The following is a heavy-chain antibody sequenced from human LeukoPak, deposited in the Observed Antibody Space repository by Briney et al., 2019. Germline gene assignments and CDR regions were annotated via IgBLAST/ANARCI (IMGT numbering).Heavy chain of an antibody. D-gene: IGHD3-22*01. Sequence: GGSLRLSCAASGFTFSSYAMSWVRQAPGKGLEWVSAISGSGGSTYYADSVKGRFTISRDNSKNTLYLQMNSLRAEDTAVYYCAREACGGGHYYDSIWCFGLWGQGTLVTVSS. CDR1: GFTFSSYA. J-gene: IGHJ4*02. V-gene: IGHV3-23*01. CDR2: ISGSGGST. CDR3: AREACGGGHYYDSIWCFGL.